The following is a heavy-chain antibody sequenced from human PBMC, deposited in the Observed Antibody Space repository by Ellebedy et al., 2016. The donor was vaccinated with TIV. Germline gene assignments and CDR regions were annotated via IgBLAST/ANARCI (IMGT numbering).Heavy chain of an antibody. CDR2: IVPIFGTA. D-gene: IGHD2-15*01. CDR3: AGSCGGSCYSNWFDP. V-gene: IGHV1-69*06. Sequence: SVKVSXXASGGTFSSYAISWVRQAPGQGLEWMGGIVPIFGTANYAQKFQGRVTITADKSTSTAYMELSSLRSEDTAVYYCAGSCGGSCYSNWFDPWGQGTLVTVSS. J-gene: IGHJ5*02. CDR1: GGTFSSYA.